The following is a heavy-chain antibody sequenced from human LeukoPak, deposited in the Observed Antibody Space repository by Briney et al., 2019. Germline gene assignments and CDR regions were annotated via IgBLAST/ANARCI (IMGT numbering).Heavy chain of an antibody. CDR3: ARVGAGSYLGDYYFDY. J-gene: IGHJ4*02. Sequence: PGGSLRLSCAASGFAFSGYWMSWVRQSPGKGLEWVANINQDGAEEHYMDSVKGRFTISRDNAKNSLYLQMNSLRGEDTAVFYCARVGAGSYLGDYYFDYWGQGTLVTVPS. V-gene: IGHV3-7*01. D-gene: IGHD3-10*01. CDR2: INQDGAEE. CDR1: GFAFSGYW.